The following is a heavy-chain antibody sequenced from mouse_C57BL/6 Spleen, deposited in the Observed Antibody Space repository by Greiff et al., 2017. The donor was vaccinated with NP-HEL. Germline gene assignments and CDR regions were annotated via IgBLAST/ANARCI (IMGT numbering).Heavy chain of an antibody. CDR1: GFTFSNYW. Sequence: DVKLQESGGGLVQPGGSMKLSCVASGFTFSNYWMNWVRQSPEKGLEWVAQIRLKSDNYATHYAESVKGRFTISRDDSKSSVYLQMKNLRAEDTGIYYCTGFNWDDYYAMDYWGQGTSVTVSS. V-gene: IGHV6-3*01. CDR2: IRLKSDNYAT. J-gene: IGHJ4*01. CDR3: TGFNWDDYYAMDY. D-gene: IGHD4-1*01.